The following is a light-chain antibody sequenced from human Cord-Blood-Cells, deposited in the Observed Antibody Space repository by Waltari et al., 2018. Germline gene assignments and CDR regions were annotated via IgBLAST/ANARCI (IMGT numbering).Light chain of an antibody. J-gene: IGLJ1*01. CDR3: SSYTSSSTPFYV. CDR1: SSAVGGYNY. Sequence: QASLLLPSSESGSPGQSFSIPCTGTSSAVGGYNYVFWYQQHPGKDPKLTIYDVSNRPSGVSNRFSGSKSGNTASLTISRLQAEDEADYYCSSYTSSSTPFYVFGTGPKVTVL. CDR2: DVS. V-gene: IGLV2-14*01.